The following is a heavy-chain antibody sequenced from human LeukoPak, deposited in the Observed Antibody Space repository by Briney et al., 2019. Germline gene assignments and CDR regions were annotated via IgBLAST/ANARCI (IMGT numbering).Heavy chain of an antibody. J-gene: IGHJ4*02. CDR2: IYPNGGST. V-gene: IGHV3-23*01. D-gene: IGHD6-19*01. CDR1: GFTFSTYS. Sequence: GGSLRLSCAASGFTFSTYSMTWVRQGPEKGLEWVSSIYPNGGSTFYADSVKGRFTISRDNSKNTLYLQVSSLRTEDTAIYYCAKDVVPDSGWDLDYWGQGTLVTVSS. CDR3: AKDVVPDSGWDLDY.